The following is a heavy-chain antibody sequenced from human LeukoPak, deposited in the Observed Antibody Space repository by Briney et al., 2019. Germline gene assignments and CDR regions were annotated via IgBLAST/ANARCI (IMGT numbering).Heavy chain of an antibody. CDR2: INPSGGSI. Sequence: ASVKVSCKASGYTFTSYYIHWVRQAPGQGLEWMGIINPSGGSITYAQKLQGRVTMARDTSTSTVYMELSSLRSDDTAMYYCVGNSGSGFDYWGQGTLVTVSS. V-gene: IGHV1-46*04. CDR1: GYTFTSYY. D-gene: IGHD1-26*01. J-gene: IGHJ4*02. CDR3: VGNSGSGFDY.